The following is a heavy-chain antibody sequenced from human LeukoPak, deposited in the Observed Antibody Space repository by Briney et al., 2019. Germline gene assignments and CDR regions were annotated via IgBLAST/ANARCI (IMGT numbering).Heavy chain of an antibody. CDR2: IIPIFGTA. CDR1: GGTFSSYA. V-gene: IGHV1-69*05. CDR3: ARGITGTRMRGDAFDI. D-gene: IGHD1-7*01. J-gene: IGHJ3*02. Sequence: SVKVSCKASGGTFSSYAISWVRQAPGQGLEWMGGIIPIFGTANYAQKFQGRVTITTDESTSTAYMELSSLRSEDTAVYYCARGITGTRMRGDAFDIWGQGTMVTVSS.